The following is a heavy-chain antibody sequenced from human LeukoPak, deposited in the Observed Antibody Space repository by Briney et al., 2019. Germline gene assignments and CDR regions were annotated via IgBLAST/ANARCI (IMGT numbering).Heavy chain of an antibody. CDR1: GFTFSSYG. V-gene: IGHV3-30*18. J-gene: IGHJ5*02. D-gene: IGHD6-19*01. CDR3: AKATGQWLANWFDP. Sequence: QAGGSLRLSCAASGFTFSSYGMHWVRQAPGKGLEWVAVISYDGSNKYYADSVKGRFTISRDNSKNTLYLQMNSLRAEDTAVYYCAKATGQWLANWFDPWGQGTLVTVSS. CDR2: ISYDGSNK.